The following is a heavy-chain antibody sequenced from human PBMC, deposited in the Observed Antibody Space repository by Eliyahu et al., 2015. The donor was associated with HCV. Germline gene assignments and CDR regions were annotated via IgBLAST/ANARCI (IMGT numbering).Heavy chain of an antibody. CDR2: IATDGINK. D-gene: IGHD1-26*01. CDR3: ARVPWERRTFDL. CDR1: LPPRPYD. Sequence: QVQLVESGGDVVQPGXSLXLSXCTXCLPPRPYDFDLGPPAPGKELEWVTAIATDGINKFYADSVRGRFTISRDNSKNMWFLQMNSLRLEDTAVYHCARVPWERRTFDLWGHGTVVTVSS. V-gene: IGHV3-30*03. J-gene: IGHJ3*01.